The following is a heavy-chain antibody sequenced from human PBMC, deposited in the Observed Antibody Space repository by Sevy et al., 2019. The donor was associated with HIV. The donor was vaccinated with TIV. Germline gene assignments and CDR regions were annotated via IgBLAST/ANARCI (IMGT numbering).Heavy chain of an antibody. D-gene: IGHD6-19*01. Sequence: GGSLRLSCAASGFTVSSNNMSWVRHAPGKGLEWVSVIYSGGSTYYADSVKGRFTISRDNSKNTLYLQMNSLRAEDTAVYYCARGGLTVALDYWGQGTLVTVSS. J-gene: IGHJ4*02. V-gene: IGHV3-53*01. CDR2: IYSGGST. CDR1: GFTVSSNN. CDR3: ARGGLTVALDY.